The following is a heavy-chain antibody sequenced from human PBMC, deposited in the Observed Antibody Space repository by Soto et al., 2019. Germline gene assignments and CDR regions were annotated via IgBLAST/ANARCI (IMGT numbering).Heavy chain of an antibody. Sequence: SETLSLTCTVSGGSISSSRYYWGWIRQPPGKGLEWIGSIYYSGSTYYNPSLKSRVTISVDTSKNQFSLKLSSVTAADTAVYYCAKVVPAATDWFDPWGQGTLVTVSS. D-gene: IGHD2-2*01. V-gene: IGHV4-39*01. J-gene: IGHJ5*02. CDR3: AKVVPAATDWFDP. CDR2: IYYSGST. CDR1: GGSISSSRYY.